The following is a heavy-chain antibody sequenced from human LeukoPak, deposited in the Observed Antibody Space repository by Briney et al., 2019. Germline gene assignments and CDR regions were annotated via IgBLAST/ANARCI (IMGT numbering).Heavy chain of an antibody. CDR2: IRYDGSNK. CDR3: AKPPSAGARLGYYYYYMDV. J-gene: IGHJ6*03. V-gene: IGHV3-30*02. Sequence: GGSLRLSCAASGFAFSSYGMHWVRQAPGKGLEWVAFIRYDGSNKYYADSVKGRFTISRDNSKNTLYLQMNSLRAEDTAVYYCAKPPSAGARLGYYYYYMDVWAKGPRSPSP. CDR1: GFAFSSYG. D-gene: IGHD1-26*01.